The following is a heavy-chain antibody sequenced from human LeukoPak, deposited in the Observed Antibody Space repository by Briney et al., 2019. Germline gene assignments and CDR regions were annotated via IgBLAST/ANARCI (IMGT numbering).Heavy chain of an antibody. CDR1: GGSISSYY. V-gene: IGHV4-59*01. CDR2: MSYGGST. CDR3: ARGSDFGDY. D-gene: IGHD4-17*01. J-gene: IGHJ4*02. Sequence: SETLSLTCTVSGGSISSYYWSWIRQPPGRGLEWIGYMSYGGSTNYNPSLKSRVTMSINTSKNQLSLRLSSVTAADTAVYYCARGSDFGDYWGQGTLVTVSS.